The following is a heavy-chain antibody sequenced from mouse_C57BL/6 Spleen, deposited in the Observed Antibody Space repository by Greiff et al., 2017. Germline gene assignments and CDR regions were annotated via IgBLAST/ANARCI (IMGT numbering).Heavy chain of an antibody. J-gene: IGHJ1*03. CDR3: ARGNYDFHWYFDV. CDR2: INPNNGDT. CDR1: GYTFTDYN. Sequence: EVQLQQSGPELVKPGASVKIPCKASGYTFTDYNMDWVKRSHGKSLEWIGDINPNNGDTNYNQKFKGKATLTVDKSSSTAYMELRSLTSEDTAVYYCARGNYDFHWYFDVWGTGTTVTVSS. D-gene: IGHD1-1*01. V-gene: IGHV1-18*01.